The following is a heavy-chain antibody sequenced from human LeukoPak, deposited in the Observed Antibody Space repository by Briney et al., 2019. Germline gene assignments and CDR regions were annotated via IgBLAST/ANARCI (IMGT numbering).Heavy chain of an antibody. V-gene: IGHV3-48*04. CDR1: GFTFRSYG. CDR3: ARGGGLDV. D-gene: IGHD3-16*01. Sequence: GGSLRLSCAVSGFTFRSYGMNWVRQAPGKGLEWVSYISTGSTTISYADSVKGRFTISRDNAKNSLYLQMSNLRAEDTAVYFCARGGGLDVWGQGATVTVSS. CDR2: ISTGSTTI. J-gene: IGHJ6*02.